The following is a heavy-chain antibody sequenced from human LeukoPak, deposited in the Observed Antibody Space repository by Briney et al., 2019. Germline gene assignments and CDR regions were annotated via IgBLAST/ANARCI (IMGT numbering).Heavy chain of an antibody. CDR3: ARGMVTYYFDY. D-gene: IGHD5-18*01. Sequence: GGSLRLFCAASGFTFSSYAMSWVRQAPGKGLEWVSAISGSGGSTYYADSVKGRFTISRYNSKNTLYLQMNSLRAEDTAVYYCARGMVTYYFDYWGQGTLVTVSS. V-gene: IGHV3-23*01. J-gene: IGHJ4*02. CDR1: GFTFSSYA. CDR2: ISGSGGST.